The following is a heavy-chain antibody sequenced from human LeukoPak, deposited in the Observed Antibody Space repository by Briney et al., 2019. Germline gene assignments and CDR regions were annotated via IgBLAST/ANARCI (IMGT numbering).Heavy chain of an antibody. V-gene: IGHV4-39*01. Sequence: SETLSLTCTVSGGSISSSSYYWGWIRQPPGKGLEWIGSIYYSGSTYYNPPLKSRVTISVDTSTNQFSLKLSPVTAADTAVYYCARHRTGQWLIYFGWFDPWGQGTLVTVSS. CDR1: GGSISSSSYY. CDR3: ARHRTGQWLIYFGWFDP. CDR2: IYYSGST. J-gene: IGHJ5*02. D-gene: IGHD6-19*01.